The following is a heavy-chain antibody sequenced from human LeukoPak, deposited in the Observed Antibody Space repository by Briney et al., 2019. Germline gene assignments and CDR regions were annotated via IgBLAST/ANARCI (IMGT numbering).Heavy chain of an antibody. D-gene: IGHD3-10*01. CDR3: ARGAPIWFGEFPSMDV. CDR1: GYTFTSYD. Sequence: GASVTLSFKSSGYTFTSYDINWERQAPGQGLEWMGWMNPNSGNTGYEQKFQGRVTMTRNTSISTAYMELSSLRSEDTAVYYCARGAPIWFGEFPSMDVWGKGTTVTVSS. J-gene: IGHJ6*03. V-gene: IGHV1-8*01. CDR2: MNPNSGNT.